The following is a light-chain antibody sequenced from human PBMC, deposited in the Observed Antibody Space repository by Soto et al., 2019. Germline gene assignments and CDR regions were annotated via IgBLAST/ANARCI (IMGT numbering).Light chain of an antibody. Sequence: EIVVTQSPGTLSLSPGERATLSCRASQSISNDHLAWYQQKPGQAPRLLIYGTSNRATGGIADWFSGSGSGTDFTLTISRLEPEDFAVYYCQYYGSSVTFAGGTKVEIK. CDR1: QSISNDH. J-gene: IGKJ4*01. V-gene: IGKV3-20*01. CDR2: GTS. CDR3: QYYGSSVT.